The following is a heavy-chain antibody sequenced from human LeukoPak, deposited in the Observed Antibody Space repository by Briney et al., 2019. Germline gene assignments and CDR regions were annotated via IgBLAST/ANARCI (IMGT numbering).Heavy chain of an antibody. J-gene: IGHJ4*02. CDR3: ARGRDYDFWSGYLGGFDY. Sequence: SETLSLTCAVYGGSFSGYYWSWIRQPPGKGLEWLGEINHSGSTNYNPSLKSRVTISVDTSKNQFSLKLSSVTAADTAVYYCARGRDYDFWSGYLGGFDYWGQGTLVTVSS. V-gene: IGHV4-34*01. CDR1: GGSFSGYY. D-gene: IGHD3-3*01. CDR2: INHSGST.